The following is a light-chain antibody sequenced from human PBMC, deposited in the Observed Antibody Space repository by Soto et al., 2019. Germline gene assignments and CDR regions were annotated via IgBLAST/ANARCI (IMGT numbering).Light chain of an antibody. CDR3: MQNTHWPRT. J-gene: IGKJ1*01. CDR1: QALVYGDGNTY. V-gene: IGKV2-30*01. CDR2: NVS. Sequence: DVVLTQSPLSLPVTLGQPASISCTSSQALVYGDGNTYLIWVQQRPGQSPRGLIYNVSRRYSGVPDRFSGSGSGTDFTLKISRVEAEDVGIYYGMQNTHWPRTFGQGTKVEIK.